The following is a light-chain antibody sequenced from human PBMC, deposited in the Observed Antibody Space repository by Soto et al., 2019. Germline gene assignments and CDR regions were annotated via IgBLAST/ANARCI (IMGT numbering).Light chain of an antibody. CDR1: SSDVGGYKY. Sequence: QSALTQPASVSGSPGQSITISCTGTSSDVGGYKYVSWYQQHPGKAPKLMIYDVSNRPSGVSNRFSGSKSGNTASLTISGLQAEDEADYYCSSYTGSSTVVFGGGTKLTVL. CDR2: DVS. J-gene: IGLJ2*01. V-gene: IGLV2-14*01. CDR3: SSYTGSSTVV.